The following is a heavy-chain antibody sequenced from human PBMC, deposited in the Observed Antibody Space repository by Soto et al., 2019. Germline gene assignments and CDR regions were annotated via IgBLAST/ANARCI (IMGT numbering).Heavy chain of an antibody. J-gene: IGHJ4*02. Sequence: PGGSLRLSCAASGFTFSSYWMHWVRQAPGKGLVWVSRINSGGSSTSYADSVKGRFTISRDNAKNTLYLQMNSLRAEDTAVYYCARAIPRTNFDYWGQGTLVTVSS. CDR3: ARAIPRTNFDY. CDR2: INSGGSST. V-gene: IGHV3-74*01. CDR1: GFTFSSYW. D-gene: IGHD4-17*01.